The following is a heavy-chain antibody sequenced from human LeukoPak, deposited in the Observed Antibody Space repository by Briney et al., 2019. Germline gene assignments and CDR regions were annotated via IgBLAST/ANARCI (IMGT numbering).Heavy chain of an antibody. J-gene: IGHJ4*02. CDR1: GGTFSSYA. CDR2: IIPIFGTA. V-gene: IGHV1-69*13. Sequence: ASVKVSCKASGGTFSSYAISWVRQAPGQGLEWMGGIIPIFGTANYAQKFQGRVTITADESTSTAYMELSSLRSEDTAVYYCARNRYYYDSSGYYLDYWGQGTLVTASS. D-gene: IGHD3-22*01. CDR3: ARNRYYYDSSGYYLDY.